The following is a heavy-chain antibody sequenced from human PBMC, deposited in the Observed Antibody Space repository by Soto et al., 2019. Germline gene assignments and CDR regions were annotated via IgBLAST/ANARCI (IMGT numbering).Heavy chain of an antibody. Sequence: SETLSLTCTVSGGSISSYYWSWIRQPPGKGLEWIGYIYYSGSTNYNPSLKSRVTISVDTSKNQFSLKLSSVTAADTAIYYCANRITVFGLLIPPFDPWGQGTQVTVSS. D-gene: IGHD3-3*01. V-gene: IGHV4-59*01. J-gene: IGHJ5*02. CDR3: ANRITVFGLLIPPFDP. CDR1: GGSISSYY. CDR2: IYYSGST.